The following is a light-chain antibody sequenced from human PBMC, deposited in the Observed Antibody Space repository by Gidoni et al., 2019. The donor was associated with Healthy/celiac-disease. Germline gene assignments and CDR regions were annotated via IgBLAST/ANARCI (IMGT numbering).Light chain of an antibody. V-gene: IGKV1-9*01. Sequence: DILLTPSPSFLSASVGDRVTITCRASHRISSYLAWYQQKPGKAPKLLIYAASTLQSGVPSRFSGSGSGTEFTLTSSSLQPEDFATYYCQQLNSYPWTFGQGTKVEIK. CDR1: HRISSY. CDR2: AAS. CDR3: QQLNSYPWT. J-gene: IGKJ1*01.